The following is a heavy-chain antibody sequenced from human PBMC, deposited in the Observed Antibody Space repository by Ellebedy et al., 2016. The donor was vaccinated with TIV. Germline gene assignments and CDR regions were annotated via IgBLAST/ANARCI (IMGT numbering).Heavy chain of an antibody. J-gene: IGHJ5*02. V-gene: IGHV4-34*01. D-gene: IGHD4-23*01. CDR1: GGSFSGYY. CDR2: INHSGST. Sequence: SETLSLXXAVYGGSFSGYYWSWIRQPPGKGLEWIGEINHSGSTNYNPSLKSRVTISVDTSKNQFSLKLSSVTAADTAVYYCASGTTVVTPVWFDPWGQGTLVTVSS. CDR3: ASGTTVVTPVWFDP.